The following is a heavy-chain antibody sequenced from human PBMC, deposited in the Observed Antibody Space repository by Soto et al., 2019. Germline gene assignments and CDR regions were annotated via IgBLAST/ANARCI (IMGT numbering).Heavy chain of an antibody. V-gene: IGHV1-18*01. Sequence: ASVKVSCKASGYTFTSYGISWLGPAPAKGLAWVGWISAYNGNTNDAQKLQGRVTRTTDTSTSTAYMELRSLRSDDTAVYYWARDGYYGSGSYPEPYYYYYGMDVWGQGTTVTVS. CDR3: ARDGYYGSGSYPEPYYYYYGMDV. CDR2: ISAYNGNT. J-gene: IGHJ6*02. CDR1: GYTFTSYG. D-gene: IGHD3-10*01.